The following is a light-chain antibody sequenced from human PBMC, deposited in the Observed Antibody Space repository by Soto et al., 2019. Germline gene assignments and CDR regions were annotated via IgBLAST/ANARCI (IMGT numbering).Light chain of an antibody. Sequence: IVLKQSPATLSLYTGERATLSCRASQSVSSYLAWYQQKPGQAPRLLIYDASNRATGIPARFSGSGSGTDFTLTISSLQPDDFATYYCQQYSSYWTFGQGTKVDIK. CDR3: QQYSSYWT. V-gene: IGKV3-11*01. CDR1: QSVSSY. CDR2: DAS. J-gene: IGKJ1*01.